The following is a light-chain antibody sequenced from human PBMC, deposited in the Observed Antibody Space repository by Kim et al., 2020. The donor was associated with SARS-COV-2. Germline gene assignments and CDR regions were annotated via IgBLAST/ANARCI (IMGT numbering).Light chain of an antibody. CDR2: DAS. Sequence: LTPGKRAALSCRASQSVSSYLAWYQQKPGQAPRLLIYDASNRATGIPARFSGSGSGTDFTLTISSLEPEDFAVYYCQQRSNWPLTFGGGTKVDIK. J-gene: IGKJ4*01. V-gene: IGKV3-11*01. CDR3: QQRSNWPLT. CDR1: QSVSSY.